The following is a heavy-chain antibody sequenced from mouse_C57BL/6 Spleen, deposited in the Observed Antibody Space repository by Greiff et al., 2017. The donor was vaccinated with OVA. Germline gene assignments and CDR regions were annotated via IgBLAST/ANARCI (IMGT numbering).Heavy chain of an antibody. CDR2: IDPSDSYT. Sequence: QVQLKQPGAELVMPGASVKLSCKASGYTFTSYWMHWVKQRPGQGLEWIGEIDPSDSYTNYNQKFKGKSTLTVDKSSSTAYMQLSSLTSEDSAVYYCARASFADWGQGTLVTVSA. V-gene: IGHV1-69*01. CDR3: ARASFAD. CDR1: GYTFTSYW. J-gene: IGHJ3*01.